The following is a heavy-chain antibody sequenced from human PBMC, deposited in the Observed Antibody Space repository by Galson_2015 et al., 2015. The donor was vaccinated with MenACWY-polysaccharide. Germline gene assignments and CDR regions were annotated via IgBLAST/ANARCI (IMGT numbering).Heavy chain of an antibody. Sequence: SLRLSCAASAFTFSSYAMSWVRQAPGKGLEWVSAISNSGGSTYYADSVKGRFTISRDSSKNTLYLQMNSLRAEDTAVYYCAKGPFGYNWNDIGDYWGQGTLVTVSS. CDR2: ISNSGGST. V-gene: IGHV3-23*01. CDR3: AKGPFGYNWNDIGDY. J-gene: IGHJ4*02. D-gene: IGHD1-20*01. CDR1: AFTFSSYA.